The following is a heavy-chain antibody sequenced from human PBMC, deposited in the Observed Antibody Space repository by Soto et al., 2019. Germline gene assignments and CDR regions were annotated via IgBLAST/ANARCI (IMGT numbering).Heavy chain of an antibody. CDR2: INPNSGGT. V-gene: IGHV1-2*04. J-gene: IGHJ4*02. CDR3: ARGGGGSNHYFDY. D-gene: IGHD3-16*01. Sequence: ASVKVSCKASGYTFTGYYMHWVRQAPGQGLEWMGWINPNSGGTNYAQKFQGWVTMTRDTSISTAYMELSRLRSDDTAVYYCARGGGGSNHYFDYWGQGTLVTVSS. CDR1: GYTFTGYY.